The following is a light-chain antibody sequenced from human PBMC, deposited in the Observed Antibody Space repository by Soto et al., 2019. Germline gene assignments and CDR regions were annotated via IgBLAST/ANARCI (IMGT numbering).Light chain of an antibody. CDR2: WAS. J-gene: IGKJ2*01. V-gene: IGKV4-1*01. CDR3: QQYYGSPYT. CDR1: QSVLYTSNNKNY. Sequence: DIVMTQSPGSLAVSLGERATINCKSSQSVLYTSNNKNYLAWYQQKTGQPPKLLIYWASARESGVPDRFSGSGSGTEFTLTISSLQAEDVAVYYCQQYYGSPYTFGQGTMLEIK.